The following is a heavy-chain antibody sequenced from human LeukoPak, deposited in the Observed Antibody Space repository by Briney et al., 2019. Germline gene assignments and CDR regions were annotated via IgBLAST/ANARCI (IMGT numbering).Heavy chain of an antibody. D-gene: IGHD4-17*01. CDR3: AGHGDYYFDY. Sequence: SHYWMSWVRQAPGKGLEWIGSIYYSGSTYYNPSLKSRVTISVDTSKNQFSLKLSSVTAADTAVYYCAGHGDYYFDYWGQGTLVTVSS. J-gene: IGHJ4*02. CDR2: IYYSGST. V-gene: IGHV4-39*07. CDR1: SHYW.